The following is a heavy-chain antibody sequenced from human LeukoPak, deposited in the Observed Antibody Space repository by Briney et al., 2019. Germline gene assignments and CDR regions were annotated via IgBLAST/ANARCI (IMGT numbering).Heavy chain of an antibody. CDR1: GGTFSSYA. CDR2: IIPIFGTA. CDR3: ARDGYYYDSSGYSYYFDY. J-gene: IGHJ4*02. Sequence: SVKVSCKASGGTFSSYAISWVRQAPGQGLEWMGGIIPIFGTANYAQKFQGRVTITADESTSTAYMELSSLRSEDTAVYYCARDGYYYDSSGYSYYFDYWGQGTLVTVSS. D-gene: IGHD3-22*01. V-gene: IGHV1-69*13.